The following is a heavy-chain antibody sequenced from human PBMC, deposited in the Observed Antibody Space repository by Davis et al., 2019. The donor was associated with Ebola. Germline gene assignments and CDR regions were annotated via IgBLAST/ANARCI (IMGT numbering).Heavy chain of an antibody. CDR1: GFTFYNYA. D-gene: IGHD2-21*01. CDR2: ISASGDRT. CDR3: AKHRGDNYYYYSMDV. J-gene: IGHJ6*02. V-gene: IGHV3-23*01. Sequence: GESLKISCAASGFTFYNYAITWVRQAPGKGLEWVSSISASGDRTYYADSVRGRFTISRDNSRNTLYLQMNSLRAEDTAIYYCAKHRGDNYYYYSMDVWGQGTTVTVSS.